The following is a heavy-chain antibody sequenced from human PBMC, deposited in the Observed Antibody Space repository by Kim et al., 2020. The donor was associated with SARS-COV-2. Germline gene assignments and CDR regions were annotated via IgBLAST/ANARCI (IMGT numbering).Heavy chain of an antibody. CDR1: GYTFTSYA. CDR2: INTNTGNP. D-gene: IGHD3-10*01. V-gene: IGHV7-4-1*02. Sequence: ASVKVSCKASGYTFTSYAMNWVRQAPGQGLEWMGWINTNTGNPTYAQGFTGWFVFSLDTSVSTAYLQISSLKAEDTAVYYCASERGGYYGSGSPGTLDYWGQGTLVTVSS. J-gene: IGHJ4*02. CDR3: ASERGGYYGSGSPGTLDY.